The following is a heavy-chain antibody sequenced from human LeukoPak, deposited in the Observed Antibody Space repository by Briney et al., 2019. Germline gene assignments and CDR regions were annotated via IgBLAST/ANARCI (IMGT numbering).Heavy chain of an antibody. V-gene: IGHV3-48*03. CDR3: AIGGHGPIDY. D-gene: IGHD4-23*01. Sequence: AGGSLRLSCAASGFTFSSYEMNWVRQAPGKGLEWVSYISSSGSTIYYADSVKGRFTISRDNAKNSLHLQMNSLRAEDTAVYYCAIGGHGPIDYWGQGTLVTVSS. CDR2: ISSSGSTI. CDR1: GFTFSSYE. J-gene: IGHJ4*02.